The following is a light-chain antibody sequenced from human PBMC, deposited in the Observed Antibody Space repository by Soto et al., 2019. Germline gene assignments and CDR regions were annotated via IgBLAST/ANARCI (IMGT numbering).Light chain of an antibody. Sequence: DIQMTQSPASLSASVGDRVTITCRASQSISTFLNWYQQKPGKAPQLLIYAASSLQSGVPFRFSGSGSGTDFTLTISSLQAEDFATYYCQQSFSTPRTFGQGTKVEVK. CDR2: AAS. V-gene: IGKV1-39*01. CDR1: QSISTF. CDR3: QQSFSTPRT. J-gene: IGKJ1*01.